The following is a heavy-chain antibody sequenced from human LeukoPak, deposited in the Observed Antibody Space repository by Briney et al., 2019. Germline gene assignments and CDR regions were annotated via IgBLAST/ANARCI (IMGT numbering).Heavy chain of an antibody. Sequence: ASVKVSCKASGYTFTSYAMNWVRQAPGQGLEWMGWINTNTGNPTYAQGFTGRFVFSLDTSVSTAYLQISSLKAEDTAVYYCARVGCDIGYYYYGMDVWGQGTTVTVSS. V-gene: IGHV7-4-1*02. D-gene: IGHD3-9*01. CDR2: INTNTGNP. CDR3: ARVGCDIGYYYYGMDV. CDR1: GYTFTSYA. J-gene: IGHJ6*02.